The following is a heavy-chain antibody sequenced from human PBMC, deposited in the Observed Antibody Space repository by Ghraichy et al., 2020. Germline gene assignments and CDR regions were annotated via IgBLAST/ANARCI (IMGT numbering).Heavy chain of an antibody. J-gene: IGHJ4*02. Sequence: SETLSLTCAVSGGSISSGGYSWSWIRQPPGKGLEWIGYIYHSGSTYYNPSLKSRVTISVDRSKNQFSLKLSSVTAADTAVYYCASTYYDSSGPTDRFDYWGQGTLVTVSS. D-gene: IGHD3-22*01. CDR3: ASTYYDSSGPTDRFDY. V-gene: IGHV4-30-2*01. CDR2: IYHSGST. CDR1: GGSISSGGYS.